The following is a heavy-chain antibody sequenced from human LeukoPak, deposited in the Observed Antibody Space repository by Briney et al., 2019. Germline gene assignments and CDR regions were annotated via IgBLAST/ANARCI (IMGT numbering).Heavy chain of an antibody. Sequence: SSETLSLTCTVSGGSISSYYWSWIRQPAGKGLEWIGRIHTSGSTNYNPSLKSRVTMSVDTSKNQFSLKLSSVTAADTAVYYCAREWGGYSYGPTQRFDYWGQGTLVTVSS. V-gene: IGHV4-4*07. J-gene: IGHJ4*02. CDR1: GGSISSYY. CDR3: AREWGGYSYGPTQRFDY. CDR2: IHTSGST. D-gene: IGHD5-18*01.